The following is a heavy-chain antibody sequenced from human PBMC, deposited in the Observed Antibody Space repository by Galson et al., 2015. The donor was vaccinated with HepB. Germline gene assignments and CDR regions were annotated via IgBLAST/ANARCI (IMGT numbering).Heavy chain of an antibody. D-gene: IGHD3-10*01. CDR1: GFAFSTYE. CDR2: ISSSSSTI. Sequence: SLRLSCAVSGFAFSTYEMNWVRQAPGKGLEWISYISSSSSTIYYAASVKGRFTISRDNAKNTLYLQMNSLRAEDTAVYFCGRPHQGRGTPDYWGQGTLLTVSS. V-gene: IGHV3-48*03. J-gene: IGHJ4*02. CDR3: GRPHQGRGTPDY.